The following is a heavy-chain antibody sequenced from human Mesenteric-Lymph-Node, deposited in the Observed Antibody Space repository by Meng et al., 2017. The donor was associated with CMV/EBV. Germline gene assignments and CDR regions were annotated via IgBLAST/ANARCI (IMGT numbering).Heavy chain of an antibody. CDR2: IKQDGSEK. J-gene: IGHJ5*02. V-gene: IGHV3-7*01. D-gene: IGHD7-27*01. Sequence: GESLKISCAASGFTFSSYWMSWVRQAPGKGLEWVANIKQDGSEKYYVDSVKGRFTISRDNAKNSLYLQMNSLRAEDTAVYYCARGRQQQLGWFDPWGQGTLVTVSS. CDR3: ARGRQQQLGWFDP. CDR1: GFTFSSYW.